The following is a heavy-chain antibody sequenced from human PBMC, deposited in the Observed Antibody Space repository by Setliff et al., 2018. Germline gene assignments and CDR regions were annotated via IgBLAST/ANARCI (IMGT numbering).Heavy chain of an antibody. Sequence: SETLSLTCAVYGDSFSDYYWSWIRQPPGQGLEWIEEINHSGHTNYSPSLRSRVTMSVDTSKKQLSLKLSSVTAADTAVYYCARTTGSTHNWLDPWGPGTLVTVSS. J-gene: IGHJ5*02. D-gene: IGHD1-1*01. CDR2: INHSGHT. CDR1: GDSFSDYY. CDR3: ARTTGSTHNWLDP. V-gene: IGHV4-34*01.